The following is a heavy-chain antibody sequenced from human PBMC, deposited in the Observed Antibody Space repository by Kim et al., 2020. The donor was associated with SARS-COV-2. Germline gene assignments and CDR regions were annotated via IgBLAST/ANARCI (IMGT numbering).Heavy chain of an antibody. J-gene: IGHJ6*02. CDR1: GYTITNYG. Sequence: ASVKVSCKVSGYTITNYGISWVRQAPGQGLEWMGWISAYNGNTNYAQKLQGRVTMTTDTSTNTAYMELRSLRSDDTAVYYCARDHLRVDAYTSPARWNYYYHGMDVWGQGTTVTVSS. V-gene: IGHV1-18*01. CDR3: ARDHLRVDAYTSPARWNYYYHGMDV. D-gene: IGHD2-15*01. CDR2: ISAYNGNT.